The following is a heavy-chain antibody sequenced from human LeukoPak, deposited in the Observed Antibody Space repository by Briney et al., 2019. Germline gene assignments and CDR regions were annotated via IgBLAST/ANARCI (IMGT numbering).Heavy chain of an antibody. CDR1: GFTFSSYG. V-gene: IGHV3-23*01. CDR2: ISGSGGST. J-gene: IGHJ4*02. Sequence: GGSLRLSCAASGFTFSSYGMHWVRQAPGKGLEWVSAISGSGGSTYYADSVKGRFTISRDNSKNTLYLQMNSLRAEDTAVYYCAKDLVAYYYDSSGPSPFDYWGQGTLVTVSS. CDR3: AKDLVAYYYDSSGPSPFDY. D-gene: IGHD3-22*01.